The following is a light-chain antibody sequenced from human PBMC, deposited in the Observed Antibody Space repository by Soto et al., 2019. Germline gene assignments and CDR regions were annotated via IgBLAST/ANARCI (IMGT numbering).Light chain of an antibody. CDR2: DNN. CDR3: QSFDTSLSGFVV. Sequence: QSVLTQPPSMSGAPGQRVTISCTGSSSNIGAGYDVHWYQQHPGTAPKLLIFDNNNPPSGVSDRFSGSKSDTSASLAITGLQAEDEADYYCQSFDTSLSGFVVFGGGTKVTVL. CDR1: SSNIGAGYD. V-gene: IGLV1-40*01. J-gene: IGLJ2*01.